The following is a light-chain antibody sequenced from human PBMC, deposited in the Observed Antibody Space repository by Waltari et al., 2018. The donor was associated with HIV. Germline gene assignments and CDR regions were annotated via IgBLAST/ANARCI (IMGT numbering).Light chain of an antibody. Sequence: QSALTQPASVSGSPGQSITLSCTGTSSDVRYFNYVSWYQQHPGKAPKLIIYEVNNRPSGVSNHFSGSKSGYTASLTISGLRAEDEADYYCNSFSTSSTYVFGTGTRVTVL. CDR1: SSDVRYFNY. CDR3: NSFSTSSTYV. CDR2: EVN. J-gene: IGLJ1*01. V-gene: IGLV2-14*01.